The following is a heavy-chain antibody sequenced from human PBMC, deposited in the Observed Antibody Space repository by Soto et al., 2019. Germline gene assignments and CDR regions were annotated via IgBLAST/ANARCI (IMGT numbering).Heavy chain of an antibody. CDR1: GGSISSYY. V-gene: IGHV4-59*01. CDR3: ARRRHYDSSGYYTTMFDY. D-gene: IGHD3-22*01. Sequence: SETLSLTCTVSGGSISSYYWSWIRQPPGKGLEWIGYIYYSGSTNYNPSLKSRVTISVDTSKNQFSLKLSSVAAADTAVYYCARRRHYDSSGYYTTMFDYWGQGTLVTVSS. CDR2: IYYSGST. J-gene: IGHJ4*02.